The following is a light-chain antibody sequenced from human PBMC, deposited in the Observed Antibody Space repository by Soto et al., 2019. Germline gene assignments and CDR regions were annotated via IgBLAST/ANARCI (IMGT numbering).Light chain of an antibody. CDR1: QSLCSTC. CDR2: DVS. V-gene: IGKV3-20*01. CDR3: QQSPKSPHT. Sequence: EVLLTQSPGPLSLSPGDTATLSCRASQSLCSTCLAWYQQKPGQAPRLLIHDVSDRATGVPDKFSGSVSGTDFTLTISRLEVEDFAVYYCQQSPKSPHTFGGGTNVEF. J-gene: IGKJ4*02.